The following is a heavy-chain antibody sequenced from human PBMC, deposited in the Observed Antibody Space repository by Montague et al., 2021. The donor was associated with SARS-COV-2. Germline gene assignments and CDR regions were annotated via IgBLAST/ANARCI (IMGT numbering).Heavy chain of an antibody. CDR3: ARDLRRGFDP. V-gene: IGHV4-39*07. Sequence: SETLSLTCTVSGGSISSGDYYWSWIRQPPGKGLEWIGSIYYSGSTHYNPSLKSRVTISVDTSKNQFSLKLSSVTAADTAVYYCARDLRRGFDPWGQGTLVTVSS. D-gene: IGHD3-10*01. J-gene: IGHJ5*02. CDR2: IYYSGST. CDR1: GGSISSGDYY.